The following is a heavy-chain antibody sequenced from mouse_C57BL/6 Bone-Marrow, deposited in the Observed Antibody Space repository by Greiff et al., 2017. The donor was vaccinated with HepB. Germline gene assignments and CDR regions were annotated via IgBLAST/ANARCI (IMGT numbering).Heavy chain of an antibody. CDR3: ASRLGYGSSPYWYFDV. D-gene: IGHD1-1*01. CDR1: GYAFTNYL. Sequence: QVQLQQSGAELVRPGTSVKVSCKASGYAFTNYLIERVKQRPGQGLEWIGVINPGSGGTNYNEKFKGKATLTADKSSSTAYMQLSSLTSEDSAVYFCASRLGYGSSPYWYFDVWGTGTTVTVSS. CDR2: INPGSGGT. V-gene: IGHV1-54*01. J-gene: IGHJ1*03.